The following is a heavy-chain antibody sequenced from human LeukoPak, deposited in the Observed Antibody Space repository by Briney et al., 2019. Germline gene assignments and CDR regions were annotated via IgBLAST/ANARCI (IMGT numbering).Heavy chain of an antibody. D-gene: IGHD4-17*01. V-gene: IGHV3-74*01. CDR2: INSDGSST. CDR1: GSTFSSYW. CDR3: ARGPDYGDYVDY. J-gene: IGHJ4*02. Sequence: GGSLRLSCAASGSTFSSYWMHWVRQAPGKGLVWVSRINSDGSSTSYADSVKGRFTISRDNAKNTLYLQMNSLRAEDTAVYYCARGPDYGDYVDYWGQGTLVTVSS.